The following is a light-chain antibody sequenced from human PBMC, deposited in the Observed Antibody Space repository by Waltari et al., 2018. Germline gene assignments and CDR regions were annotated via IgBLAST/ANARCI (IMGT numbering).Light chain of an antibody. CDR3: QVRDSNTAV. Sequence: SYELTQPLSVSVAPGQTATITCGGNNLGGKRVHWYQQKPGQAPVLVIYRDNNRPSGIPDRFSGSNSGNTATLTINGAQVGDEADYYCQVRDSNTAVFGGGTHLTVL. CDR2: RDN. J-gene: IGLJ7*01. CDR1: NLGGKR. V-gene: IGLV3-9*02.